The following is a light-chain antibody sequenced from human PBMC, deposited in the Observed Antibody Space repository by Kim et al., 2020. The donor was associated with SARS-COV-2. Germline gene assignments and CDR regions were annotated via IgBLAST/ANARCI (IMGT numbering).Light chain of an antibody. CDR3: GVWDDTLSGHWV. Sequence: RVTIYGSGTRSNIGSNAVSWYQQLPGTAPKVLIYGNNQRPSGVPDRFSGSKSGTSASLAISGLQSEDEADYYCGVWDDTLSGHWVFGGGTQLTVL. CDR1: RSNIGSNA. J-gene: IGLJ3*02. V-gene: IGLV1-44*01. CDR2: GNN.